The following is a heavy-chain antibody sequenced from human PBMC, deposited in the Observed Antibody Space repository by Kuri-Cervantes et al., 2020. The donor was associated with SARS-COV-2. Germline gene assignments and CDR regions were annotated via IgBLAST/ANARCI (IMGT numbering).Heavy chain of an antibody. Sequence: ASVKVSCKASGYTFTGYYMHWVRQAPGQGLEWMGWINPNSGGTNYAQKFQGWVTMTRDASISTVYMELSRPRYDDTAVYYCARSPLFLRLMVISQGGAFDIWGQGTMVTVSS. CDR3: ARSPLFLRLMVISQGGAFDI. CDR1: GYTFTGYY. D-gene: IGHD3-22*01. CDR2: INPNSGGT. V-gene: IGHV1-2*04. J-gene: IGHJ3*02.